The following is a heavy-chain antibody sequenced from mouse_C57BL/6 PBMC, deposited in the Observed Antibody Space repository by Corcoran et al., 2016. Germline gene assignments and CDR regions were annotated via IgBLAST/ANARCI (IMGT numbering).Heavy chain of an antibody. CDR3: ARQDYSNPLWYLDV. J-gene: IGHJ1*03. CDR1: GYTFTDYY. CDR2: INPNNGGT. Sequence: EVQLQQSGPGLVKPGASVKISCKASGYTFTDYYMNWVKQSHGKSLEWIGDINPNNGGTSYNQKFKGKATLTVDKSSSTAYMELRSLTSEDSAVYYCARQDYSNPLWYLDVWGTGTTVTVSS. V-gene: IGHV1-26*01. D-gene: IGHD2-5*01.